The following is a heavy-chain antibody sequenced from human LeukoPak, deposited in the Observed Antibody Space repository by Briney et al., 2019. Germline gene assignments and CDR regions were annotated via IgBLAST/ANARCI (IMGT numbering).Heavy chain of an antibody. Sequence: SETLSLTCTVSGGSISSHYWSWIRQPPGKGLEWIGYIYYSGSTNYNPSLKSRVTISVDTSKNQFSLKLSSVTAADTAVYYCARELSGYSYGYYYYMDVWGKGTTVTVSS. CDR3: ARELSGYSYGYYYYMDV. CDR2: IYYSGST. J-gene: IGHJ6*03. CDR1: GGSISSHY. V-gene: IGHV4-59*11. D-gene: IGHD5-18*01.